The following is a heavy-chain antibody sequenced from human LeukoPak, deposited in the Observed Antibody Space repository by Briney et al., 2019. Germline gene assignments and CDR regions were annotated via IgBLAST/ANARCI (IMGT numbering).Heavy chain of an antibody. CDR3: ARVAVAGDEYFQH. D-gene: IGHD6-19*01. V-gene: IGHV3-21*01. CDR2: ISSSSSYI. CDR1: GFTFSSYS. Sequence: GGSLRLSCAASGFTFSSYSMNWVRQAPGKGLEWVSSISSSSSYIYYADSVKGRFTISRDNAKNSLYLQMNSLRAEDTAVYYCARVAVAGDEYFQHWGQGTLVTVSS. J-gene: IGHJ1*01.